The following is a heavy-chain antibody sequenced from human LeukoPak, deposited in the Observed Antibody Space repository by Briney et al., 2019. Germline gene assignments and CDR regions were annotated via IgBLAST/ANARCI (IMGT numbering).Heavy chain of an antibody. D-gene: IGHD2-2*01. CDR1: GYTFTNYH. V-gene: IGHV1-2*02. J-gene: IGHJ5*02. CDR3: ARPGDCSSTSCYYFGFDP. CDR2: INPNSGGT. Sequence: ASVKVSCKASGYTFTNYHINWVRQATGQGLEWMGWINPNSGGTNYAQKFQGRVTMTRDTSISTAYMELSRLRSDDTAVYYCARPGDCSSTSCYYFGFDPWGQGTLVTVSS.